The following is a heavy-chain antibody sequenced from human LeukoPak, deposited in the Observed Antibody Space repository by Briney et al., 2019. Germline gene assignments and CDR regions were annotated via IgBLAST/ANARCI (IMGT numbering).Heavy chain of an antibody. Sequence: GESLKISCKGSGYSFTSYWIGWVRQMPGKALEWMGIIYPGDSDTRYSPSFQGQVTISADKSISTAYLQWSSLKASDTAMYHCAAYDILTGLSPWGQGTLVTVSS. V-gene: IGHV5-51*01. CDR3: AAYDILTGLSP. D-gene: IGHD3-9*01. CDR1: GYSFTSYW. J-gene: IGHJ5*02. CDR2: IYPGDSDT.